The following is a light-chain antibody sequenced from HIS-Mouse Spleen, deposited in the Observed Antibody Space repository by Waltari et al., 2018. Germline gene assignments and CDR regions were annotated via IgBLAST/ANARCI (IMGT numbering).Light chain of an antibody. CDR1: QSVSSN. V-gene: IGKV3-15*01. CDR2: GAS. J-gene: IGKJ2*01. Sequence: EIVMTQSPATLSVSPGEHATLSCRASQSVSSNLAWYQQKPGQAPRLLIYGASTRATGIPARFSGSGSGTEFTLTISSMQSEDFAVYYCQQYNNWPRTFGQGTTLEIK. CDR3: QQYNNWPRT.